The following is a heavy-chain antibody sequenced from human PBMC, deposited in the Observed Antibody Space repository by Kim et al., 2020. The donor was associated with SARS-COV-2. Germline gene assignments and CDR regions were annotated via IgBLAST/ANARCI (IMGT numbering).Heavy chain of an antibody. Sequence: SETLSLTCTVSSYSMSSYYCTWIRHRPWKGLEWIGYIFYSGSTNYNPSLKLRVTVSLYTARNQFSLYLTSVIDAATDTSYCSSSGLRGSCRQFDYFGQ. J-gene: IGHJ4*02. V-gene: IGHV4-59*13. D-gene: IGHD2-15*01. CDR2: IFYSGST. CDR1: SYSMSSYY. CDR3: SSSGLRGSCRQFDY.